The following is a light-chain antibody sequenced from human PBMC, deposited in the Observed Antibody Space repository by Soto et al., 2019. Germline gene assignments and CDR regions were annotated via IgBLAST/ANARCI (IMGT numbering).Light chain of an antibody. CDR1: EDIGNH. J-gene: IGKJ2*01. CDR3: QQYHSVPYT. V-gene: IGKV1-33*01. Sequence: DTQMTQSPSSLSASVGDRVTIPCQASEDIGNHLNWYQQKPGKSPQLLIYDVSNLETRVPSRVSATASGTDFSFTISSLQPEDFATYYCQQYHSVPYTCGGGTKLE. CDR2: DVS.